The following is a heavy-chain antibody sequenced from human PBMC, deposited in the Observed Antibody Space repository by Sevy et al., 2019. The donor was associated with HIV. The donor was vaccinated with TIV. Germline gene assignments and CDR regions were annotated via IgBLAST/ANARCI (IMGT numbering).Heavy chain of an antibody. CDR3: ARDHCTDGACFRSGYFDY. D-gene: IGHD2-8*01. CDR2: ISFDGRNK. CDR1: GFTFADHA. V-gene: IGHV3-30*04. Sequence: GGSLRLSCAASGFTFADHAFHWVRQAPGKGLEWVAIISFDGRNKRLAESVKGRSTISRDDSKNTVYRQMTSLRPEDTAVYYCARDHCTDGACFRSGYFDYWGQGTLVTVSS. J-gene: IGHJ4*02.